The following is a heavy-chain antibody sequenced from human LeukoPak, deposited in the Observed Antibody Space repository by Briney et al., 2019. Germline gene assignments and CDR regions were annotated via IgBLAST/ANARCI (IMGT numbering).Heavy chain of an antibody. D-gene: IGHD6-13*01. CDR2: MYYSGSP. Sequence: SETLSLTCTVSGGSTISTTSYWSWIRQPPGKGLEWIGTMYYSGSPYYTPSLKSRVTISVDTSKNQFSLKLSSVTAADTAVYYCARNLRIAAAGTYFDYWGQGTLVTVSS. CDR3: ARNLRIAAAGTYFDY. J-gene: IGHJ4*02. V-gene: IGHV4-39*07. CDR1: GGSTISTTSY.